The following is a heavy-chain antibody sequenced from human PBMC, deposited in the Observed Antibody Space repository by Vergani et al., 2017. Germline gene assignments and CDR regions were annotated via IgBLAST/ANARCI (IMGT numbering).Heavy chain of an antibody. D-gene: IGHD3-22*01. V-gene: IGHV1-69*13. J-gene: IGHJ4*02. CDR2: IIPIFGTA. CDR3: ARDQFNYYDRSGYRYFDY. CDR1: GGTFSSYA. Sequence: QVQLVQSGAEVKKPGSSVKVSCKASGGTFSSYAISWVRQAPGQGLEWMGRIIPIFGTANYAQKFQGRVTITADESTSTAYMELSSLRSEDTAVYYCARDQFNYYDRSGYRYFDYWGQGTLVTVSS.